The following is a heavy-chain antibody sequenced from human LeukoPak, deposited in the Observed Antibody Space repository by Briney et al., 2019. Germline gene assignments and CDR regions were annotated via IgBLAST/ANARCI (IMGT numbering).Heavy chain of an antibody. Sequence: GGSLRLSCAASGFTFSSYAMSWIRQAPGKGLEWVTYISSSAHSIYYADSVQGRFTISRDNAKNSVFLQMNSLRAEDTAVYYCARGSTSYLSWFDPWGQGTLVTVSS. CDR1: GFTFSSYA. CDR2: ISSSAHSI. CDR3: ARGSTSYLSWFDP. J-gene: IGHJ5*02. D-gene: IGHD2-2*01. V-gene: IGHV3-11*01.